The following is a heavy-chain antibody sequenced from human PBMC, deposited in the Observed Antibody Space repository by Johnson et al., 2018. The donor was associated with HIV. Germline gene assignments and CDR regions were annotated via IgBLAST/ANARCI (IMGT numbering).Heavy chain of an antibody. J-gene: IGHJ3*02. CDR2: INSDGSST. D-gene: IGHD3-9*01. Sequence: VQLVESGGGVVQPGRSLRLSCAASGFTFSSYWMHWVRQAPGKGLVWVSRINSDGSSTSYADSVKGRFTISRDNAKNTLYLQMNSLRAEDTAVYYCARDDIFLDAFDIWGQGTMVTVSS. CDR3: ARDDIFLDAFDI. CDR1: GFTFSSYW. V-gene: IGHV3-74*01.